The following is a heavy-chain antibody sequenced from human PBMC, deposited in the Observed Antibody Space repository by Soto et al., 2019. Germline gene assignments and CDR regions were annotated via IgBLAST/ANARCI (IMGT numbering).Heavy chain of an antibody. V-gene: IGHV1-18*01. CDR3: ARDTESNRYND. J-gene: IGHJ1*01. CDR1: GYSITTYG. D-gene: IGHD1-20*01. CDR2: ISGYNGNT. Sequence: ASVKVSCKASGYSITTYGISWVRQAPGQGLEWMGWISGYNGNTKYAQKFQGRVTMTIDSSTSAAYMELKSLRFDDTGMYYCARDTESNRYNDWGQGTLVTVSS.